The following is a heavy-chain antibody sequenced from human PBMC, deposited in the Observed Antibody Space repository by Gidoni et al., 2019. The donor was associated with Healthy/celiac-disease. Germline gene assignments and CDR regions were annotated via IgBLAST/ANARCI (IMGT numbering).Heavy chain of an antibody. Sequence: EVQLAESVGGPAKPGGSLRLSCAASGFTFSSYSMNWVRQAPGKGLESVSSISSSRIYIYYADSVKGRYTISRDNAKNSLYLQMNSLRAEDTAVYYCARDAGGYSYAYYYYYMDVWGKGTTVTVSS. CDR2: ISSSRIYI. CDR1: GFTFSSYS. V-gene: IGHV3-21*01. J-gene: IGHJ6*03. CDR3: ARDAGGYSYAYYYYYMDV. D-gene: IGHD5-18*01.